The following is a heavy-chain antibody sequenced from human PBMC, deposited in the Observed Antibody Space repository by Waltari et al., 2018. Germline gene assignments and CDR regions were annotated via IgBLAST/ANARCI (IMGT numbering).Heavy chain of an antibody. J-gene: IGHJ6*02. CDR3: AHVSRYFDWLFHNGMDV. D-gene: IGHD3-9*01. CDR2: IYWNDDK. CDR1: GFSLSTSGVG. V-gene: IGHV2-5*01. Sequence: QITLKESGPTLVKPTQTLTLTCTFSGFSLSTSGVGVGWIRQPPGKALEWLALIYWNDDKRYSPSLKRRLTITKDTSKNQVVLTMTNMDPVDTATYYCAHVSRYFDWLFHNGMDVWGQGTTVTVSS.